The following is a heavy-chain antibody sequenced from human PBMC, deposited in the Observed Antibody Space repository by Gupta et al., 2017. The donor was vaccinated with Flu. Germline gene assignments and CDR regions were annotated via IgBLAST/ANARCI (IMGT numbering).Heavy chain of an antibody. CDR1: GGSFSGYY. D-gene: IGHD4-17*01. V-gene: IGHV4-34*01. CDR3: ATHTVTGGYFDY. CDR2: INPGGDT. Sequence: QVQLKQWGAGLLKPSEPLSLTCAVYGGSFSGYYWSWIRQTPGKGLEWIGEINPGGDTNYNPSLRSRVTILIGASNYHFSLNLRSLTAADTAVYYCATHTVTGGYFDYWAQGTLVTVSS. J-gene: IGHJ4*02.